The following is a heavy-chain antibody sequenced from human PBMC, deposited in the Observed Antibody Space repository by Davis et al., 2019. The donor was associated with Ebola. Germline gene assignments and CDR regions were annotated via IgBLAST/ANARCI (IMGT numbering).Heavy chain of an antibody. CDR2: IYDQST. Sequence: GESLKISCAASGFTFNNYYLHWVRHSPGKGLEWVSVIYDQSTAYADSVRGRFIISRDKSNNTLYLEMNNLRVDDTAVYYCATTQWLREFDNWGQGTLVTVSS. CDR1: GFTFNNYY. J-gene: IGHJ4*02. CDR3: ATTQWLREFDN. V-gene: IGHV3-53*05. D-gene: IGHD6-19*01.